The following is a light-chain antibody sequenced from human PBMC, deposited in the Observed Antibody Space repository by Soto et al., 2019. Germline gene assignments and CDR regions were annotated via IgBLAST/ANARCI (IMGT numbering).Light chain of an antibody. J-gene: IGKJ5*01. CDR2: GAS. CDR3: QQGYKTPVT. V-gene: IGKV1-39*01. Sequence: DIQLTQSPSSLSASVGDRVTIPCRASQYIRSYLNWYQQKPGKAPKLLIYGASSLESGVPSSGSGSGSGTDFTLTISSLQPADVATYDCQQGYKTPVTFGQGTRLEI. CDR1: QYIRSY.